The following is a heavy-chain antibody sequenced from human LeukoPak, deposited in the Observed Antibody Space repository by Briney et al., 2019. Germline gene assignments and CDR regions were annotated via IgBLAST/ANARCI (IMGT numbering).Heavy chain of an antibody. V-gene: IGHV3-21*01. D-gene: IGHD2-2*01. CDR1: GFTFSSYS. Sequence: GGSLRLSCAASGFTFSSYSMNWVRQAPGKGLEWVSSISSSCNYIYYVDSLKGRFTISRDNAKNSLYLQMNSLRAEDTAVYYCARETYCTSTTCPIGDHFDYWGQGTLVTVSS. CDR3: ARETYCTSTTCPIGDHFDY. J-gene: IGHJ4*02. CDR2: ISSSCNYI.